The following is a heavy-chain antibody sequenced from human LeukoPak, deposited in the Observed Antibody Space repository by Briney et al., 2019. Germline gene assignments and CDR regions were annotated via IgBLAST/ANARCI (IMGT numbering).Heavy chain of an antibody. J-gene: IGHJ5*02. Sequence: GGSLRLSCTASGFIFSSFAMTWVRQAPGKGLEWVSVISGSGSSTYYADSVKGRFSISRDNSKHTVYLQVNSLRVEDTAIYYCAKVIGARPFDPWGQGTLVTVSS. CDR2: ISGSGSST. V-gene: IGHV3-23*01. D-gene: IGHD6-6*01. CDR3: AKVIGARPFDP. CDR1: GFIFSSFA.